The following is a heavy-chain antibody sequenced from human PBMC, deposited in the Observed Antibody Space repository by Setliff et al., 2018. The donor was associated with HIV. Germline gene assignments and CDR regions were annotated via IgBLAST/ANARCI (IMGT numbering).Heavy chain of an antibody. Sequence: SETLSLTCTVSGGSIRTGTYHWDWVRQPPGKGLEWIGSLFYTGSTSCNPSLKSRVTISVDTSQNQFSLKLSSVTAADTAIYYCARRIYGNNPYFDYWSQGTLVTVSS. CDR1: GGSIRTGTYH. D-gene: IGHD4-17*01. CDR3: ARRIYGNNPYFDY. J-gene: IGHJ4*02. CDR2: LFYTGST. V-gene: IGHV4-39*07.